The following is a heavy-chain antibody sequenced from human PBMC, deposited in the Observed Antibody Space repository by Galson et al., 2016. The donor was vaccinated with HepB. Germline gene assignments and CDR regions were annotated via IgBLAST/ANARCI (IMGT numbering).Heavy chain of an antibody. CDR1: GYNFNRYW. CDR2: IWPGDSDT. Sequence: QSGAEVKSPGESLKISCEASGYNFNRYWIGWVRQMPGKGLEWMGIIWPGDSDTRYSPSFQGQVTISVDKSISTAYLQWSSLQASDTATYYCARQADYSGQWSPVDYWGQGTLVTVSS. D-gene: IGHD5-12*01. V-gene: IGHV5-51*01. J-gene: IGHJ4*02. CDR3: ARQADYSGQWSPVDY.